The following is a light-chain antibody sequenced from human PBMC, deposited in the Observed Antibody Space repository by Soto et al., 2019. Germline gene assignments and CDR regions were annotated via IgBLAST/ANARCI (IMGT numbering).Light chain of an antibody. CDR1: SSDVGGYNY. J-gene: IGLJ3*02. CDR3: CSYAGSYTWV. V-gene: IGLV2-11*01. Sequence: QSALTQPRSVSGSPGQSVTISCTGTSSDVGGYNYVSWYQQHPGKAPKLMIYDVSKWPSGVPDRFSRSKSGNTASLTISGLQAEDEADYYCCSYAGSYTWVFGGGTKVTVL. CDR2: DVS.